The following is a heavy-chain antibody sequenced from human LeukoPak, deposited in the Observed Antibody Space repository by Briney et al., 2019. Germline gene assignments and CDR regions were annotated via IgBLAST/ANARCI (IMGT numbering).Heavy chain of an antibody. J-gene: IGHJ4*02. Sequence: GSLRLSCAASGFPFSEYSMNWVRQAPGKGLEWISHIGISSGNTKYADSVKGRFTVSGDNARNSLYLQMNSLRVEDTAVYYCARDHNYAFDNWGQGTLVTVSS. V-gene: IGHV3-11*06. CDR1: GFPFSEYS. D-gene: IGHD1-1*01. CDR3: ARDHNYAFDN. CDR2: IGISSGNT.